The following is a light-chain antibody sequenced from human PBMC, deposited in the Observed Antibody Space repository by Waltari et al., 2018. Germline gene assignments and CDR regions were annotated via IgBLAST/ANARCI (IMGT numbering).Light chain of an antibody. CDR3: TSNAGTTGV. V-gene: IGLV2-8*01. CDR1: SRAIGLNNY. Sequence: QSALTQPPSASGSPGQSLTLSCPGTSRAIGLNNYLSWYQQHPGKSPKLIISEFSNRPSGVPDRFSGSKSGNTASLTVSGLQPEDEADYYCTSNAGTTGVFGSGTKVTVL. CDR2: EFS. J-gene: IGLJ1*01.